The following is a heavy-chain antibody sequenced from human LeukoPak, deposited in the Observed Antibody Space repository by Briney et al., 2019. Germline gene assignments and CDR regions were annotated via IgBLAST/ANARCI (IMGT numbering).Heavy chain of an antibody. D-gene: IGHD2-21*02. V-gene: IGHV3-23*01. Sequence: GGSLRLSCAASGFTFTNHVITWVRQAPGKGLEWVSGISVSGAGTFYAESVKGRFTISRDNSKTTLSLQMNSLRAEDTAIYYCAKVDPASVTGGVFQYYYYLDVWGKGVTVTVSS. J-gene: IGHJ6*03. CDR1: GFTFTNHV. CDR3: AKVDPASVTGGVFQYYYYLDV. CDR2: ISVSGAGT.